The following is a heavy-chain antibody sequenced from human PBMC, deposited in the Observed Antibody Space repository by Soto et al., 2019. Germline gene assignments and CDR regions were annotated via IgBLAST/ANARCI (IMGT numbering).Heavy chain of an antibody. Sequence: PGGSLRLSCAASGFTFSSYGMHWVRQAPGKGLEWVAVISYDGSNKYYADSVKGRFTISRDNSKNTLYLQMNSLRAEDTAVYYCAKEDMITFGGVLFDYWGQGTLVTVS. CDR1: GFTFSSYG. CDR2: ISYDGSNK. J-gene: IGHJ4*02. CDR3: AKEDMITFGGVLFDY. V-gene: IGHV3-30*18. D-gene: IGHD3-16*01.